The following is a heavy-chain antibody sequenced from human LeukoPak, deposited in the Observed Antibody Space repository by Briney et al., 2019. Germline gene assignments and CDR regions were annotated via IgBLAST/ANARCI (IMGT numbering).Heavy chain of an antibody. CDR1: GYSISSGDY. CDR2: IYHSGST. V-gene: IGHV4-38-2*01. Sequence: PSETLSLTCAVSGYSISSGDYWGWIRLPPGKGLEWIGSIYHSGSTYYNPSLKSRVTISVDTSKRQFSLTLSSVTAADTAVYYCAGNRSEPLGNGGSFDSWGQGTLVTVSS. D-gene: IGHD3-16*01. J-gene: IGHJ4*02. CDR3: AGNRSEPLGNGGSFDS.